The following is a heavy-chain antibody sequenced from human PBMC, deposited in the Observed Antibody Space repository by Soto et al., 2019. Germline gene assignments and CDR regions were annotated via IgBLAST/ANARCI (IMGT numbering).Heavy chain of an antibody. CDR1: GGSISSYY. D-gene: IGHD3-22*01. CDR2: IYTSGST. V-gene: IGHV4-4*07. Sequence: VQLQESGPGLVKPSETLSLTCTVSGGSISSYYWSWIRQPAGKGLEWIGRIYTSGSTNYNPSLKSRVTMSVDTSKNQFSLKLSSVTAADTAVYYCARDDIRGVYYYDSSGAFDIWGQGTMVTVSS. J-gene: IGHJ3*02. CDR3: ARDDIRGVYYYDSSGAFDI.